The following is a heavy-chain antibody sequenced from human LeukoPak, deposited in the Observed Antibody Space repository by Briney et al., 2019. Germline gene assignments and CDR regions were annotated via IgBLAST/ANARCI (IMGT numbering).Heavy chain of an antibody. D-gene: IGHD2/OR15-2a*01. V-gene: IGHV3-74*01. CDR3: AKYLRYLDY. Sequence: GGSLRLSCAASGFSFSRYWMHWVRQAPGKGLVWVSRISTDGSRIRYVDSVKGRFTISRDNSKNTLDVQMNSLRAEDTAVYYCAKYLRYLDYWGQGTLVTVSS. J-gene: IGHJ4*02. CDR2: ISTDGSRI. CDR1: GFSFSRYW.